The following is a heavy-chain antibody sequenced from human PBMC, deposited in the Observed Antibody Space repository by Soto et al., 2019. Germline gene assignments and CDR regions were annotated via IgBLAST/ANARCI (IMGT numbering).Heavy chain of an antibody. CDR3: ARHLHPDYTMDV. CDR1: GYSFTNYW. J-gene: IGHJ6*02. V-gene: IGHV5-51*01. CDR2: IYPGDSDI. Sequence: GESLKISCKGSGYSFTNYWIGWVRQMPGKGLEWMGIIYPGDSDIRYSPSFQGQVTISADKSIGTAYLQWSSLKAPDTAMYYCARHLHPDYTMDVWGQGTTVTVSS.